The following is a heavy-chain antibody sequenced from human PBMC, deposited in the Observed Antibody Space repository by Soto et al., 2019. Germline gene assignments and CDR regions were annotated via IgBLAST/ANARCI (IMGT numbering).Heavy chain of an antibody. CDR1: GGTFSTYA. V-gene: IGHV1-69*13. CDR2: IIPIFGTA. D-gene: IGHD3-3*01. J-gene: IGHJ4*02. CDR3: ARESGGLEWPHFDY. Sequence: SVKVSCKTSGGTFSTYAIYWVRQAPGQGLEWMGGIIPIFGTANYAQKFQGRVTITADESTSTAYMELSSLRSEDTAVYYCARESGGLEWPHFDYWGQGTLVTVSS.